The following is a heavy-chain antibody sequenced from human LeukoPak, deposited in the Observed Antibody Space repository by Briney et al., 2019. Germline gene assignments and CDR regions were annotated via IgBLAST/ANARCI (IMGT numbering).Heavy chain of an antibody. J-gene: IGHJ4*02. CDR3: VTDWPVW. V-gene: IGHV3-48*01. CDR2: ISNTGSPI. CDR1: GFTFSGSG. Sequence: GGSLRLSCAVSGFTFSGSGMHWVRQAPGKGLEWVSYISNTGSPIYYADSVKARFTISRDNAKNSLWLQMSSLRADDTAVYFCVTDWPVWWGRGTLVTVSS. D-gene: IGHD3-16*01.